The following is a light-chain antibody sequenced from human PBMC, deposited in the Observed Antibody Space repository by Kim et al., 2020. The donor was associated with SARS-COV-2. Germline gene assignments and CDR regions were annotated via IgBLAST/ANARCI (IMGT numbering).Light chain of an antibody. J-gene: IGKJ4*02. CDR3: QQYYVWPRT. V-gene: IGKV3-15*01. CDR1: QRINNN. Sequence: EIVMTQSPAALSVSPGEGVTLSCRASQRINNNLAWYHQKPGQAPRLVIYGASTRATGIPARFSGSGSGTEFTLTISSLQPEDSAVYYCQQYYVWPRTFGVGTKVDIK. CDR2: GAS.